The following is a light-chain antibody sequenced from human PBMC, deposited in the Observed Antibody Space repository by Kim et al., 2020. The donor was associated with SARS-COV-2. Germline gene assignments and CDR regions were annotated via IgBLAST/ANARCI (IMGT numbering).Light chain of an antibody. CDR3: QVWDSSWV. V-gene: IGLV3-21*04. CDR2: YDS. J-gene: IGLJ3*02. Sequence: VSVAPGKTARITWGGNNIGSKSVHWYQQKPGQAPVLVIYYDSDRPSGIPERFSGSNSGNTATLTISRVEAGDEADYYCQVWDSSWVFGGGTQLTVL. CDR1: NIGSKS.